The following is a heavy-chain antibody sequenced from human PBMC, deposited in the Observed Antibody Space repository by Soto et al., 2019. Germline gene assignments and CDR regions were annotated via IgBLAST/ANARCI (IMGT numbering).Heavy chain of an antibody. V-gene: IGHV3-9*01. Sequence: QPGGSLRLSCAASGFTFDDYAMHWVRQAPGKGLEWVSGISWNSGSIGYADSVKGRLTISRDNAKNSLYLQMNSLRAEDTALYYCAKGQYSSSSWFDPWGQGTLVTVSS. J-gene: IGHJ5*02. CDR1: GFTFDDYA. CDR3: AKGQYSSSSWFDP. D-gene: IGHD6-6*01. CDR2: ISWNSGSI.